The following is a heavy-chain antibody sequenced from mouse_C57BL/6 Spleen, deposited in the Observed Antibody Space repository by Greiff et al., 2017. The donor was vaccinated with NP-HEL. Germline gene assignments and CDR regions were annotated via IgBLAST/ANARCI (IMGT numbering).Heavy chain of an antibody. CDR3: ARDYGSSYGDYYAMDY. CDR1: GFNIKDYY. CDR2: IDPEDGET. J-gene: IGHJ4*01. Sequence: VQLKESGAELVKPGASVKLSCTASGFNIKDYYMHWVKQRTEQGLEWIGRIDPEDGETKYAPKFQGKATITADTSSNTAYLQLSSLTSEDTAVYYCARDYGSSYGDYYAMDYWGQGTSVTVSS. V-gene: IGHV14-2*01. D-gene: IGHD1-1*01.